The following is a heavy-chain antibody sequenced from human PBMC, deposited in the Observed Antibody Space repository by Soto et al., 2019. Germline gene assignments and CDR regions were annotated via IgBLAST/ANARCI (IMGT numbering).Heavy chain of an antibody. V-gene: IGHV4-59*13. CDR2: IYYRGSS. CDR3: GRKSVAPPPYYYGMDV. CDR1: GDSISSYY. J-gene: IGHJ6*02. Sequence: PSETLSLTCTVSGDSISSYYWSWTRQPPAPGLGWIGYIYYRGSSNYNPPRKRRGTISVEKSKNQFSLKLCTVTAADTAVDYCGRKSVAPPPYYYGMDVCGQGTTVTVSS. D-gene: IGHD5-12*01.